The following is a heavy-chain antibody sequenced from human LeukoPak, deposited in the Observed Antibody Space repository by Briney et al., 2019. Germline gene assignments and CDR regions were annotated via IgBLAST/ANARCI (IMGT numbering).Heavy chain of an antibody. J-gene: IGHJ3*02. Sequence: GRSLRLSCAVSGFTFSTYDVHWVRQAPGKGLEWVAIISYDGSDKYYADSVKGRFTISRDNSKNTLYLQMNSLRAEDTAVYYCAKDFGEAAFDIWGQGKMVTVSS. CDR1: GFTFSTYD. D-gene: IGHD3-10*01. CDR2: ISYDGSDK. V-gene: IGHV3-30*18. CDR3: AKDFGEAAFDI.